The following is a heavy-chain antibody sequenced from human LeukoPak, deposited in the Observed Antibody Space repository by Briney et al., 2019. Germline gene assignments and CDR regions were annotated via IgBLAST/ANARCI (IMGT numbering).Heavy chain of an antibody. CDR1: GYTFTGYY. D-gene: IGHD3-3*01. CDR2: FDPEDGET. Sequence: GASVKVSCKASGYTFTGYYMHWVRQAPGKGLEWMGGFDPEDGETIYAQKFQGRVTMTEDTSTDTAYMELSSLRSEDTAVYYCATVFGFWFDPWGQGTLVAVSS. V-gene: IGHV1-24*01. CDR3: ATVFGFWFDP. J-gene: IGHJ5*02.